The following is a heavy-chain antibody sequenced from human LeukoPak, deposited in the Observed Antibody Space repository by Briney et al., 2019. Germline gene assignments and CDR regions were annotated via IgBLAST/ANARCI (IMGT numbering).Heavy chain of an antibody. V-gene: IGHV3-30*04. CDR3: ARDLFHYTSGYYGPGDY. CDR1: GFTFSGYA. D-gene: IGHD3-9*01. J-gene: IGHJ4*02. Sequence: GGSLRLSCAASGFTFSGYAMHWVRQAPGKGLEWVAIISYDGTDKYYADSVKGRFTISRDNSKNTLYLQMNSLSAEDTAMYYCARDLFHYTSGYYGPGDYWGQGTRVTVSS. CDR2: ISYDGTDK.